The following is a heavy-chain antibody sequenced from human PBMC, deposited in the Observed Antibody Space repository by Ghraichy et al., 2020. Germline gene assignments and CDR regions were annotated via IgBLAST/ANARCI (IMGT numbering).Heavy chain of an antibody. CDR3: ARHHRYSYGYGVY. CDR1: GGSISSSSYY. J-gene: IGHJ4*02. V-gene: IGHV4-39*01. CDR2: IYYSGST. Sequence: GSLSLTCTVSGGSISSSSYYWGWIRQPPGKGLEWIGSIYYSGSTYYNPSLKSRVTISVDTSKNQFSLKLSSVTAADTAVYYCARHHRYSYGYGVYWGQGTLVTVSS. D-gene: IGHD5-18*01.